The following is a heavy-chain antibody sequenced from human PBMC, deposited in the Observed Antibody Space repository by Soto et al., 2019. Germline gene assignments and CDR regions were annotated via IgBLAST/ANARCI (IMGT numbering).Heavy chain of an antibody. CDR2: INPDGSIT. CDR3: ARVIRGDYYMDV. Sequence: EVQLVESGGGLVQPGESLRLSCAASGFTFTNYWMHWVRQAPGKGLVWVSRINPDGSITSHADSVKGRFTISRDNAKNTLYLQMSSLRAEDTAVYYCARVIRGDYYMDVWGKGTTVTVSS. J-gene: IGHJ6*03. V-gene: IGHV3-74*01. CDR1: GFTFTNYW. D-gene: IGHD6-25*01.